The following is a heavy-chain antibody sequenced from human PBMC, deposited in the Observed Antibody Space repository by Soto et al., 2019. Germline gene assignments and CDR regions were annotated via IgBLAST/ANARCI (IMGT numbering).Heavy chain of an antibody. J-gene: IGHJ4*02. CDR1: GFTFSNYW. CDR3: ARVAVGAYYFHY. CDR2: INSDGTTT. D-gene: IGHD1-26*01. V-gene: IGHV3-74*01. Sequence: EVQLVESGGGLVQPGGSLRLSCAASGFTFSNYWMHWVRQAPGKWLVWVSRINSDGTTTSYADSVRGRFTISRDNARDTVYLQMNSLGAEDTAVYYCARVAVGAYYFHYWGQGTLVTVSS.